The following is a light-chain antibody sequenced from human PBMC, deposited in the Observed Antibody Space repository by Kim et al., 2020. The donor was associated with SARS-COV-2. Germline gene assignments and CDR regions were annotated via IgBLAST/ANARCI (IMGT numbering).Light chain of an antibody. CDR1: QSIRTDD. J-gene: IGKJ1*01. Sequence: LSPGESATLSCRARQSIRTDDLAWYQQKPGQAPRVLMYEAFIRATDIPDRFSGSGSGTEFTLTISSVEPEDSAVYFCQQYGRSPTFGQGTKVDIK. CDR3: QQYGRSPT. CDR2: EAF. V-gene: IGKV3-20*01.